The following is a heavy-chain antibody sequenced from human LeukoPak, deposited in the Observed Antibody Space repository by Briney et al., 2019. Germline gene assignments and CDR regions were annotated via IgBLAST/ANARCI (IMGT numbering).Heavy chain of an antibody. CDR3: AGLSSSSRYYYYMDV. D-gene: IGHD6-6*01. CDR1: GGSFSGYY. J-gene: IGHJ6*03. CDR2: INHSGST. V-gene: IGHV4-34*01. Sequence: SETLSLTCAVYGGSFSGYYWSWIRQPPGKGLEWIGEINHSGSTNYNPSLKSRVTISVDTSKNQFSLKVRSVTAADTAVYYCAGLSSSSRYYYYMDVWGKGTTVTVSS.